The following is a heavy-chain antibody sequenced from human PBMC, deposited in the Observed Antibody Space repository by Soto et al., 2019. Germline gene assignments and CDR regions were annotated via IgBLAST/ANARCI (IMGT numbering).Heavy chain of an antibody. Sequence: QVEVVQSGGGVVQPGKSVRLSCKASGFIFSDYGVHWARQAPGKGLQWVAFISNNSSHEYYADSVKGRFTISRDNSQNTVYLHLTSLRPEDTAVYYCVPNFAYWGQGTRVNVSP. CDR2: ISNNSSHE. CDR3: VPNFAY. V-gene: IGHV3-30*03. J-gene: IGHJ4*02. CDR1: GFIFSDYG.